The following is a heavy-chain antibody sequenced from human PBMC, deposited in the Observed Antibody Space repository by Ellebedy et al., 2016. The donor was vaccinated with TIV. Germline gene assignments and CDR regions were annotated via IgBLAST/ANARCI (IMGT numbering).Heavy chain of an antibody. CDR1: GFTFSRYW. CDR2: INSDGGNT. Sequence: GESLKISCDASGFTFSRYWMHWVRQAPGKGLVWVSRINSDGGNTNYADSVKGRFTISRDNAKNTVYLQMNSLRAEDTAVYYCARDGAWGAFDIWGQGTMVTVSS. D-gene: IGHD3-16*01. CDR3: ARDGAWGAFDI. V-gene: IGHV3-74*01. J-gene: IGHJ3*02.